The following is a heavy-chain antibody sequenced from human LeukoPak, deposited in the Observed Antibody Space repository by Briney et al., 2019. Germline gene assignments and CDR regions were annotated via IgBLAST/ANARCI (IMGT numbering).Heavy chain of an antibody. CDR3: AREAYSAYAFDI. V-gene: IGHV1-2*02. D-gene: IGHD1-26*01. J-gene: IGHJ3*02. CDR2: INPNSGGT. CDR1: GYTFTDHY. Sequence: ASVKVSCKASGYTFTDHYMHWVRQAPGQGLEWMGWINPNSGGTIYAQKFQGRVTMTRDTSISTAYMELSRLRSDDTAVYYCAREAYSAYAFDIWGQGTMVTVSS.